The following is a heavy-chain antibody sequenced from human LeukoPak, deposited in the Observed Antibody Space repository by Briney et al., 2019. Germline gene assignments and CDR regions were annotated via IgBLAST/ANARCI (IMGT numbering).Heavy chain of an antibody. CDR1: GLTFSSSS. V-gene: IGHV3-21*01. CDR3: ADLSGWLSY. Sequence: GGSLRLSCAAFGLTFSSSSINWVRQAPGKGLEWVSFISSSSTNIYYADSVKGRFTISRDNAKNSVYLQMNSLRAEDTAVYYCADLSGWLSYWGQGTLVTVSS. D-gene: IGHD6-19*01. CDR2: ISSSSTNI. J-gene: IGHJ4*02.